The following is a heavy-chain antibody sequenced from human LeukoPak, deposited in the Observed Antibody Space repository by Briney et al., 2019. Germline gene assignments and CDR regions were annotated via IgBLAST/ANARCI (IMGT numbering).Heavy chain of an antibody. Sequence: ASVKVSCKASGYTFTSYDINWVRQATGQGLEWMGWMNPNSGNTGYAQKFQGRVTMTRNTSKSTAYMELSSLRSEDTAVYYCARGARRYSSGWRPLYYFDYWGQGTLVTVSS. D-gene: IGHD6-19*01. CDR2: MNPNSGNT. V-gene: IGHV1-8*01. CDR3: ARGARRYSSGWRPLYYFDY. J-gene: IGHJ4*02. CDR1: GYTFTSYD.